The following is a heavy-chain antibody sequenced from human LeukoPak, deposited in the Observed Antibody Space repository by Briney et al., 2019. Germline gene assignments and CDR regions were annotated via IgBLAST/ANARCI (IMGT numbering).Heavy chain of an antibody. Sequence: GGSLRLSCAASGFTVITNDMTWVRQAPGKGLEWVSVLYSDGNTKYADCVQGRFTISRDNSKNTLYLEMNSPSPDDTAVYYCARGVEPLAANTLAYWGQGTLVTVSS. CDR2: LYSDGNT. CDR3: ARGVEPLAANTLAY. V-gene: IGHV3-53*01. J-gene: IGHJ4*02. CDR1: GFTVITND. D-gene: IGHD1-14*01.